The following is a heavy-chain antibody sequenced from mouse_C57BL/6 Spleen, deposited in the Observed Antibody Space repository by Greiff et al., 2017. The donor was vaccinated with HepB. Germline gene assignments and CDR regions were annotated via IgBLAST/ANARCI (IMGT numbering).Heavy chain of an antibody. J-gene: IGHJ2*01. CDR2: IDPSDSYT. Sequence: QVQLQQPGAELVMPGASVKLSCKASGYTFTSYWMHWVKQRPGQGLEWIGEIDPSDSYTNYNQKFKGKSTLNVDKSSSKAYMQLSILTSEDSAVYYCARGLRRRHYFDYWGQGTTLTVSS. V-gene: IGHV1-69*01. CDR1: GYTFTSYW. D-gene: IGHD2-4*01. CDR3: ARGLRRRHYFDY.